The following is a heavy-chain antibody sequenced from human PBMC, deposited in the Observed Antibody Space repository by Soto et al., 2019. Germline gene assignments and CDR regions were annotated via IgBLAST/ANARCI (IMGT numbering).Heavy chain of an antibody. CDR1: GFTFSSYA. CDR3: ANSLLPPSYEDYGMIV. CDR2: ISGSGGST. D-gene: IGHD2-15*01. V-gene: IGHV3-23*01. Sequence: EVQLLESGGGLVQPGGSLRLSCAASGFTFSSYAMSWVRQAPGKGLEWVSAISGSGGSTYYADSVKGRFTISRDNSENTLYLQMNSLRAEDTAVYYCANSLLPPSYEDYGMIVWGQGTPVTVS. J-gene: IGHJ6*02.